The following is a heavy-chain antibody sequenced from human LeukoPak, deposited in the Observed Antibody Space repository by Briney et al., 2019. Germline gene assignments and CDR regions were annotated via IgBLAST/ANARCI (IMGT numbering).Heavy chain of an antibody. CDR1: GFTVSSNY. CDR3: AKEGQRGSYGVYDDYH. J-gene: IGHJ5*02. V-gene: IGHV3-66*01. CDR2: IYSGGST. Sequence: GGSLRLSCAASGFTVSSNYMNWVRQAPGKGLEWVSVIYSGGSTYYADSVKGRFTISRDNSKNMVYLQMNSLRVEDTAVYYCAKEGQRGSYGVYDDYHWGQGTLVTVSS. D-gene: IGHD5/OR15-5a*01.